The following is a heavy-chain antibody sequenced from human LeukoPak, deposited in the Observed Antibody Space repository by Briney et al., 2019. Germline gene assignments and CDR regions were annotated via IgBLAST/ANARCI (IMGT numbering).Heavy chain of an antibody. CDR1: EFTFSSYW. CDR3: ARGFYGSGSYYRSFFDY. D-gene: IGHD3-10*01. CDR2: IKQDGSEK. J-gene: IGHJ4*02. Sequence: GGSLRLSCAVSEFTFSSYWMTWVRRAPGKGLEWVANIKQDGSEKYYVDSVKGRFTISRDNAKNSLYLQMNSLRAEDTAVYYCARGFYGSGSYYRSFFDYWGQGTLVTVSS. V-gene: IGHV3-7*01.